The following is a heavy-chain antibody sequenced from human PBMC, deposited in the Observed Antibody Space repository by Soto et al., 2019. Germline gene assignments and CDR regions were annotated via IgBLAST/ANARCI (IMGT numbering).Heavy chain of an antibody. D-gene: IGHD4-17*01. Sequence: PGESLKISCKGSGYSFTSYWIGWVRQMPVKGLEWMGIIYPGDSDTRYSPSFQGQVTISADKSISTAYLQWSSPKASDTAMYYCARRATRVVLPFDYWGEGTLATV. V-gene: IGHV5-51*01. CDR1: GYSFTSYW. CDR2: IYPGDSDT. CDR3: ARRATRVVLPFDY. J-gene: IGHJ4*02.